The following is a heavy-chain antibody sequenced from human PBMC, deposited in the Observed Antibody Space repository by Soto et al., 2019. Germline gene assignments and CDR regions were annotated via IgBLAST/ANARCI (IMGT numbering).Heavy chain of an antibody. CDR3: ARVLRFLESPRGYYYGMDV. J-gene: IGHJ6*02. Sequence: ASVKVSCKASGYTFTRYGISWVRQAPGQGLEWMGWISAYNGNTNYAQKLQGRVTMTTDTSTSTAYMELRSLRSDDTAVYYCARVLRFLESPRGYYYGMDVWGQGTTVTVSS. D-gene: IGHD3-3*01. CDR2: ISAYNGNT. CDR1: GYTFTRYG. V-gene: IGHV1-18*04.